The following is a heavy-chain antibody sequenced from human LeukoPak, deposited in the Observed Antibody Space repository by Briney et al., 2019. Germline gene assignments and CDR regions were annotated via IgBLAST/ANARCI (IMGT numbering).Heavy chain of an antibody. CDR3: ARELEIAVAGTLGY. V-gene: IGHV3-21*01. CDR2: ISSSSSYI. D-gene: IGHD6-19*01. CDR1: GFTFRNAW. J-gene: IGHJ4*02. Sequence: GGSLRLSCAASGFTFRNAWMSWVRQAPGKGLEWVSSISSSSSYIYYADSVKGRFTISRDHSKNTLYLQMKSLRAEDTAVYYCARELEIAVAGTLGYWGQGTLVTVSS.